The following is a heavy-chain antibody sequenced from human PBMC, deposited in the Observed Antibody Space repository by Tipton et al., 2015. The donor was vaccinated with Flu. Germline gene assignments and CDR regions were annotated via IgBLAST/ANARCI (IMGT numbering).Heavy chain of an antibody. CDR3: ARDRGKQDIVVPVGPLGEDWFDP. J-gene: IGHJ5*02. V-gene: IGHV4-4*07. D-gene: IGHD2-2*01. CDR1: GGSISSYY. CDR2: IYTSGST. Sequence: TLSLTCTVSGGSISSYYWSWIRQPAGKGLEWIGRIYTSGSTNYNPSLKSRVTMSVDTSKNQFSLKLSSVTAADTAVYYCARDRGKQDIVVPVGPLGEDWFDPWGQGTLVTVSS.